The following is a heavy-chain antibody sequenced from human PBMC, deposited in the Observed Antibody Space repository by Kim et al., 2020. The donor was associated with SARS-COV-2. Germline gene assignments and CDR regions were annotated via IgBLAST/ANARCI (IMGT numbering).Heavy chain of an antibody. CDR1: GGSISSYY. D-gene: IGHD6-19*01. J-gene: IGHJ4*02. V-gene: IGHV4-59*01. Sequence: SETLSLTCTVSGGSISSYYWSWIRQPPGKGLEWIGYIYYSGSTNYNPSLKSRVTISVDTSKNQFSLKLSSVTAADTAVYYCARVGYSSGWYVGFDYWGQGTLVTVSS. CDR2: IYYSGST. CDR3: ARVGYSSGWYVGFDY.